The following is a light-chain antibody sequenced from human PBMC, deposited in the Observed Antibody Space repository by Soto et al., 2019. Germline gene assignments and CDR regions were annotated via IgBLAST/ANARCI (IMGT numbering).Light chain of an antibody. CDR3: AAWDDSLNGPV. V-gene: IGLV1-44*01. J-gene: IGLJ3*02. CDR2: NTH. CDR1: NSNIGSYI. Sequence: QAVLSQPPSASGTPGQRVTISCSGSNSNIGSYIVNWYQQLPGTAPKLLVYNTHQRPSGVPDRFSASKSGTSASLAISGLQSEDEADYYCAAWDDSLNGPVFGGGTKVTVL.